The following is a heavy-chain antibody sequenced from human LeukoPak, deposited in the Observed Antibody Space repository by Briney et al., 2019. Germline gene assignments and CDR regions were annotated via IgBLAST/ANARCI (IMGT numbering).Heavy chain of an antibody. J-gene: IGHJ4*02. D-gene: IGHD5-12*01. V-gene: IGHV1-46*01. Sequence: ASVQVSCKASGYTFTSYYMHWGRQAPGQGLEWMGIINPSGGSTSYAQKFQGRVTMTRDTSTSTVYMELSSLRSEDTAVYYCARRSSGYDLDYWGQGTLVTVSS. CDR3: ARRSSGYDLDY. CDR1: GYTFTSYY. CDR2: INPSGGST.